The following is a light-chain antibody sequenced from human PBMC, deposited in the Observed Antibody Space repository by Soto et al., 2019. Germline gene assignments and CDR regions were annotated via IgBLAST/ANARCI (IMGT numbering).Light chain of an antibody. V-gene: IGLV2-14*01. CDR2: DVS. Sequence: QSVLTQPASVSGSPGQSITISCTGTSSDVGGYNYVSWYQQHPGKAPKLMIYDVSNRPSGVSNRFSGSKSGNTASLTISGLQAEDEADYYCSSYTSSILVVLGGGTKLTVL. CDR1: SSDVGGYNY. CDR3: SSYTSSILVV. J-gene: IGLJ2*01.